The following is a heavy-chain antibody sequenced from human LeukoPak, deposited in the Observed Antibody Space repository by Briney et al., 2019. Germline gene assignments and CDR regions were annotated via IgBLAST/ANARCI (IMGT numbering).Heavy chain of an antibody. CDR1: GYTLTELS. V-gene: IGHV1-69*04. CDR2: IIPIHGIA. CDR3: ARAPSRGYSGYESGDY. D-gene: IGHD5-12*01. J-gene: IGHJ4*02. Sequence: SVKVSCKVSGYTLTELSMHWVRQAPGKGLEWMGRIIPIHGIATYALKFQGKVTITADKSTSTAYMELSSLRSEDTAVYYCARAPSRGYSGYESGDYWGQGTLVTVSS.